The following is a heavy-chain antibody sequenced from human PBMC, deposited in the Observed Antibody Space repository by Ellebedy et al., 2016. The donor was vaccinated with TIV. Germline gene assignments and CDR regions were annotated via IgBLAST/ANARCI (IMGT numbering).Heavy chain of an antibody. D-gene: IGHD6-6*01. V-gene: IGHV6-1*01. Sequence: SQTLSLTCAISGDSVSSNSAAWNWIRQSPSRGLEWLGRTYYRSKWYVDYAVSVKSRITINPDTSKNQFSLQLNSVTPEDTAVHYCARAGEYTSSSGMDVWGQGTTVTVSS. CDR1: GDSVSSNSAA. CDR2: TYYRSKWYV. J-gene: IGHJ6*02. CDR3: ARAGEYTSSSGMDV.